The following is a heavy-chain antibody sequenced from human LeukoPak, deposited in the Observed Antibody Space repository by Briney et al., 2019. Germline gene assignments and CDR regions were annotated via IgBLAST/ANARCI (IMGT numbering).Heavy chain of an antibody. V-gene: IGHV4-61*05. CDR2: IYYSGTT. CDR1: GGSISRSSYY. Sequence: PSETLSLTCTVSGGSISRSSYYWGWIRQPPGKGLEWIVYIYYSGTTKYNPSLKSRVTISVDTSKNQFSLKVNSVAAADTAVYYCARGQPQRYSSGWYVNWFDPWGQGTLVTVSS. CDR3: ARGQPQRYSSGWYVNWFDP. J-gene: IGHJ5*02. D-gene: IGHD6-19*01.